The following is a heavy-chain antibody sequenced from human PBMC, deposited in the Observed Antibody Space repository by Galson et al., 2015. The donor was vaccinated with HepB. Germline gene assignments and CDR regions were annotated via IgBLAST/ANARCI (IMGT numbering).Heavy chain of an antibody. Sequence: CAISGDSVSSNTVGWNWIRQSPSRGLEWLGRTYYRSKWSTDYADPVKSRITINPDTSKNQFSLQLNSVTPEDTAVYYCAKSIHLGRGFDSWGQGTLVTVSS. D-gene: IGHD7-27*01. CDR1: GDSVSSNTVG. J-gene: IGHJ4*02. CDR2: TYYRSKWST. V-gene: IGHV6-1*01. CDR3: AKSIHLGRGFDS.